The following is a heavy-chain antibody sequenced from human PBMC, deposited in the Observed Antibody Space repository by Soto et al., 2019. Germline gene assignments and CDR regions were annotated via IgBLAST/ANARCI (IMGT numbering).Heavy chain of an antibody. V-gene: IGHV1-2*02. J-gene: IGHJ5*02. CDR2: INPNSGGT. CDR3: ARDHGAIFEEHWFDP. CDR1: GYTFTVYY. Sequence: ASVKVSCKASGYTFTVYYMHWVRQAPGQGLEWMGWINPNSGGTNYAQKFQGRVTMTRDTSISTAYMELSRLGSDDTAVYYCARDHGAIFEEHWFDPWGQGTLVTVYS. D-gene: IGHD3-3*01.